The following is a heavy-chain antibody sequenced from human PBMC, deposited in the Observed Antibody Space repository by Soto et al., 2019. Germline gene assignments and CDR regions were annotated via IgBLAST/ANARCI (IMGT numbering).Heavy chain of an antibody. J-gene: IGHJ6*02. CDR2: IYYSGST. CDR3: ARLNWVWFGEDKLFYYYGMDV. Sequence: SETLSLTCTVSGGSISSYYWSWIRQPPGKGLEWIGYIYYSGSTNYNPSLKSRVTISVDTSKNQFSLKLSSVTAADTAVYYCARLNWVWFGEDKLFYYYGMDVWGQGTTVTVSS. CDR1: GGSISSYY. D-gene: IGHD3-10*01. V-gene: IGHV4-59*08.